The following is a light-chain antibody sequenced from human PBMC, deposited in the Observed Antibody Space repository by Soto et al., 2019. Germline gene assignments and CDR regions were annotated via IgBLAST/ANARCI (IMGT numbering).Light chain of an antibody. CDR3: QKRSNWPLT. Sequence: EIVLTQSPATLSLSPGERAALSCRASQSVSSHLAWYQQKPGQAPRLLIYDASNRATGIPARFSGSGSGTASTLIISSLEPEDLAVYYCQKRSNWPLTFGGETKVEIK. V-gene: IGKV3-11*01. CDR1: QSVSSH. J-gene: IGKJ4*01. CDR2: DAS.